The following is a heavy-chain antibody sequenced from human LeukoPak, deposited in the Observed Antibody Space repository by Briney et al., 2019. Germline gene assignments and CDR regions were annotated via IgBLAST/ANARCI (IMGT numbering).Heavy chain of an antibody. J-gene: IGHJ4*02. D-gene: IGHD6-13*01. CDR1: GGSISSGGYS. CDR3: ARDDSSRRGLDY. V-gene: IGHV4-30-2*01. Sequence: PSETLSLTCAVSGGSISSGGYSWSWIRQPPGKGLEWIGYIYHSGSTYYNPSLKSRVTISVDRSKNQFSLKLSSVTAADTAVYYCARDDSSRRGLDYWGQGTLVTVSS. CDR2: IYHSGST.